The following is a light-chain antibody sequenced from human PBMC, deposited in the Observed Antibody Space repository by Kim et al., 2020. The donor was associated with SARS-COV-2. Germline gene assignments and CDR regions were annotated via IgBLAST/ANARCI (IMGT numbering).Light chain of an antibody. V-gene: IGKV3-15*01. CDR1: QSVSSN. J-gene: IGKJ1*01. CDR2: GAT. CDR3: QHYNNWPPYS. Sequence: SPGERATLSCRASQSVSSNLAWYQHKPGQAPRLLIYGATTRVTGVPARFSGSGSGTDFTLTISSLQSEDFAVYYCQHYNNWPPYSFGQGTKVDIK.